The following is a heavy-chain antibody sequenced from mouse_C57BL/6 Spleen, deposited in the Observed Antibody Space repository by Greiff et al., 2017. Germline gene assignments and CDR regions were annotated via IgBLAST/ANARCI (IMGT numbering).Heavy chain of an antibody. J-gene: IGHJ2*01. D-gene: IGHD4-1*02. V-gene: IGHV1-55*01. CDR2: IYPGSGST. CDR1: GYTFTSYW. CDR3: ARRYGQLGRYLDY. Sequence: VQLQQPGAELVKPGASVKMSCKASGYTFTSYWITWVKQRPGQGLEWIGDIYPGSGSTNYNEKFKSKATLTVDTSSSTAYMQLSSLTSEDSAVYYCARRYGQLGRYLDYWGQGTTLTVSS.